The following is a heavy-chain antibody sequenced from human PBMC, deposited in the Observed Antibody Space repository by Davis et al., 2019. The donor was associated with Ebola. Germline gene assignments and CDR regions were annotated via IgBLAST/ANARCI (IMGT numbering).Heavy chain of an antibody. Sequence: GESLKISCAASGFTISAYGMSWVRQAPGKGLEWVSVIGSGGDTDYADSVQGRFIISRDASKNTLFLQMNTLRAEDTAVYYCTTRSPGVITDYWGQGTLVTVSS. CDR1: GFTISAYG. CDR3: TTRSPGVITDY. J-gene: IGHJ4*02. CDR2: IGSGGDT. D-gene: IGHD3-16*02. V-gene: IGHV3-23*01.